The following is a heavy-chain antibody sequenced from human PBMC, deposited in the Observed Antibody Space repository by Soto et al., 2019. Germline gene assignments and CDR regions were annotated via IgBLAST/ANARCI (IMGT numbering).Heavy chain of an antibody. V-gene: IGHV3-30*18. CDR1: GFTFSSYG. Sequence: AGGSLRLSCAASGFTFSSYGMHWVRQAPGKGLEWVAVISYDGSNKYYADSVKGRFTISRDNSKNTLYLQMNSLRAEDTAVYYCAKEKNDFWSGGAFDYWGQGTLVTVSS. CDR2: ISYDGSNK. J-gene: IGHJ4*02. D-gene: IGHD3-3*01. CDR3: AKEKNDFWSGGAFDY.